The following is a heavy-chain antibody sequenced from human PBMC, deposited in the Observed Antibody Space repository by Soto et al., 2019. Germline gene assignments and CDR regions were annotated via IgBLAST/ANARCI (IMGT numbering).Heavy chain of an antibody. D-gene: IGHD3-22*01. Sequence: SVKVSCKASGGTFSSYAISWVRQAPGQGLEWMGGIIPIFGTANYAQKFQGRVTITADESTSTAYMELSSLRSEDTAVYYCARVPARYYYDSSGYYCEGMDVSGQGTLVTVSS. J-gene: IGHJ6*02. CDR1: GGTFSSYA. V-gene: IGHV1-69*13. CDR3: ARVPARYYYDSSGYYCEGMDV. CDR2: IIPIFGTA.